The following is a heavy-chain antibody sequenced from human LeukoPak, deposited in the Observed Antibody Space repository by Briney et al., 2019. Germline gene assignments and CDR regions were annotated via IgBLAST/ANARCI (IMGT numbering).Heavy chain of an antibody. CDR2: IKSKTDGGTT. J-gene: IGHJ4*02. V-gene: IGHV3-15*01. CDR1: GFTFSNAW. CDR3: TTEDSSSWYLDY. Sequence: GGSLRLSCAASGFTFSNAWMSWVRQAPGKGLEWVGRIKSKTDGGTTDYAAPVKGRFTISRDDSKNTLYLQMNSLKTEDTAIYYCTTEDSSSWYLDYWGQGTLATVSS. D-gene: IGHD6-13*01.